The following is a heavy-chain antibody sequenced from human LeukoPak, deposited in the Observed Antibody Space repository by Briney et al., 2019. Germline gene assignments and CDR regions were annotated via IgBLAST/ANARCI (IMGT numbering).Heavy chain of an antibody. Sequence: GRSLRLSCAASGFTFSTYSMSWVRQAPGKGLEWVSSIRGGGENTYYADSVKGRFTISRDNSKDTLSLQLHSLRAEDTAVYYCAKISWDGRGTFYWGQGTLVTVSS. CDR3: AKISWDGRGTFY. V-gene: IGHV3-23*01. CDR2: IRGGGENT. D-gene: IGHD2-15*01. J-gene: IGHJ4*02. CDR1: GFTFSTYS.